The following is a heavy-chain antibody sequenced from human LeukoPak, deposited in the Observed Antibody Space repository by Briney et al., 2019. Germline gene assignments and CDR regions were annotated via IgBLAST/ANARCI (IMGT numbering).Heavy chain of an antibody. D-gene: IGHD2-21*01. CDR3: ARHHSKGPHFDY. V-gene: IGHV4-59*08. Sequence: SETLSLTCTVSGGSISSYYWSWIRQPPGKGLEWIGYIYYSGSTNYNPFLKSRVTISVDTSKNQFSLKLSSVTAADTAVYYCARHHSKGPHFDYWGQGTLVTVSS. J-gene: IGHJ4*02. CDR2: IYYSGST. CDR1: GGSISSYY.